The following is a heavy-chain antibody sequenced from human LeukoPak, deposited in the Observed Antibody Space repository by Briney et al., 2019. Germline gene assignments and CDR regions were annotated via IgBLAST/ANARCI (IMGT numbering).Heavy chain of an antibody. CDR2: ISYDGSNK. D-gene: IGHD2-8*02. CDR3: AKAGPLGNYFDY. V-gene: IGHV3-30*18. J-gene: IGHJ4*02. Sequence: GGSLRLSCAASGFTFSSYGMHWVRQAPGKGLEWVAVISYDGSNKYYADSVKGRFTISRDNSKNTLYLQMNSLRAEDTAVYYCAKAGPLGNYFDYWGQGTLVTVSS. CDR1: GFTFSSYG.